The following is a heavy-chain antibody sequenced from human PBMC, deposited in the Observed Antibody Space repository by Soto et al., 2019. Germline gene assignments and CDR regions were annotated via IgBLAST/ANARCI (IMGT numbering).Heavy chain of an antibody. V-gene: IGHV1-2*04. J-gene: IGHJ4*02. CDR2: INPNSGGT. CDR3: ARAEESSKPDFDY. Sequence: ASVKVSCKASGYTFTGYYMHWVRQAPGQGLEWMGWINPNSGGTNYAQKFQGWVTMTRDTSISTAYMELSRLRSDDTAVYYCARAEESSKPDFDYWGQGTLVTVSS. D-gene: IGHD1-26*01. CDR1: GYTFTGYY.